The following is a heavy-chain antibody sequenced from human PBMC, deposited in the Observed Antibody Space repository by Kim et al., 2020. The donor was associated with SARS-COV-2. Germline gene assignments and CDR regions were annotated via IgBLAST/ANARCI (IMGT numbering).Heavy chain of an antibody. CDR2: IYYSGST. V-gene: IGHV4-59*08. Sequence: SETLSLTCTVSGGSISSYYWSWIRQPPGKGLEWIGYIYYSGSTNYNPSLKSRVTTSVDTSKNQFSLKLSSVTAADTAVYYCARKAVGAFDIWGQGTMVTVSS. CDR3: ARKAVGAFDI. CDR1: GGSISSYY. J-gene: IGHJ3*02.